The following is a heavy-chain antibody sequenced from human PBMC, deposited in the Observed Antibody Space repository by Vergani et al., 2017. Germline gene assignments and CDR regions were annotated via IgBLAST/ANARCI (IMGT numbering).Heavy chain of an antibody. Sequence: QVQLVQSGAEVKKPGASVEVSCKASGYTFTGYYMHWVRQAPGQGLEWMGWINPNSGGTNYAQKFQGRVTMTRDTSISTAYMELSRLRSDDTAVYYCAGTRRYYDFWSGYYWFDPWGQGTLVTVSS. D-gene: IGHD3-3*01. CDR2: INPNSGGT. CDR3: AGTRRYYDFWSGYYWFDP. V-gene: IGHV1-2*02. J-gene: IGHJ5*02. CDR1: GYTFTGYY.